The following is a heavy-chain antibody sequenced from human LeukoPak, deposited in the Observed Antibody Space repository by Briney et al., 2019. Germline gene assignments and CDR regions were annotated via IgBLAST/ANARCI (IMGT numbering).Heavy chain of an antibody. CDR1: GFTLSRYS. J-gene: IGHJ3*02. D-gene: IGHD3-3*01. CDR3: ARDSGSDFWSPTDAFDI. CDR2: ISSSVTYI. Sequence: GGSLRLSCAVSGFTLSRYSMNWVRQAPGKGLEWVSSISSSVTYIYYADSVKGRFTVSRDNAKNSLYLQMNSLRAEDTAVYYCARDSGSDFWSPTDAFDIWGQGTMVTVSS. V-gene: IGHV3-21*01.